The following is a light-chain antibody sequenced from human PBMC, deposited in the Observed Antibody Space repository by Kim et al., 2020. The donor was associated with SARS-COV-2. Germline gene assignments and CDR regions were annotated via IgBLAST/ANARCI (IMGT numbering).Light chain of an antibody. J-gene: IGKJ2*01. CDR3: QQYEDLPYT. V-gene: IGKV1-33*01. CDR2: DAS. Sequence: SASVGDRVTITCQASQDISNYLNWYQQKPGKAPKLLIYDASNLETGVPSRFSGSGSGTDFIFTISSLQPEDIATYYCQQYEDLPYTFGQGTKLEI. CDR1: QDISNY.